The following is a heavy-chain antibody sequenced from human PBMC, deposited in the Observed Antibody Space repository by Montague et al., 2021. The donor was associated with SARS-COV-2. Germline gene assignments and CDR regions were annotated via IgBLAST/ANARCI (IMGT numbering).Heavy chain of an antibody. CDR2: ISYEGSKT. D-gene: IGHD3-10*01. CDR3: VKASQFLWLGQFARDAFDL. V-gene: IGHV3-30*18. CDR1: GFSFNNFG. Sequence: SLRLSCAASGFSFNNFGIPWVRQAPGKGLEWVAVISYEGSKTSFXDSXKGRFVISRDSSQNTVYLQMNSLRVEDTAMYYCVKASQFLWLGQFARDAFDLWGQGTRVSVSS. J-gene: IGHJ3*01.